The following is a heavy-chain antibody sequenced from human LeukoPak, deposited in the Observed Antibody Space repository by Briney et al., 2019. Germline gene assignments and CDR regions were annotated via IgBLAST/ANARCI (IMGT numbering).Heavy chain of an antibody. CDR1: GFTFSSYA. V-gene: IGHV3-23*01. J-gene: IGHJ4*02. D-gene: IGHD3-10*01. CDR3: AKEERLRFGAMYLDY. Sequence: GGSLRLSCAASGFTFSSYAMNWVRQAPGKGLEWVSGISGSGGFTYADSVKGRFTISRDNSNNTLSLQMNSLRAEDTAIYYCAKEERLRFGAMYLDYWGQGTLVTVSS. CDR2: ISGSGGFT.